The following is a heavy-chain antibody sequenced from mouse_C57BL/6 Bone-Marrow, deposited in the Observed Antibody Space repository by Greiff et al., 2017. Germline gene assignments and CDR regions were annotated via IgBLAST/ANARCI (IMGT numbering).Heavy chain of an antibody. J-gene: IGHJ3*01. D-gene: IGHD5-2*01. V-gene: IGHV15-2*01. CDR1: DSAVFPIAY. Sequence: VQLQQSGSELRSPGSSVTLSCKDFDSAVFPIAYMSWVRQKPGHGFEWIGGILPSIGRTIYGEKFEDKATLDADTLSNTAYLELNSLTSEDSAIYYCARLEYLGSWFAYWGQGTLVTVSA. CDR2: ILPSIGRT. CDR3: ARLEYLGSWFAY.